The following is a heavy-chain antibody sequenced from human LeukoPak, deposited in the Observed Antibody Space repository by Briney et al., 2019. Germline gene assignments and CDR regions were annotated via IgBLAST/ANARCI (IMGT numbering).Heavy chain of an antibody. V-gene: IGHV3-74*01. CDR3: VRDGRNWG. D-gene: IGHD7-27*01. CDR1: GFTFRSYW. J-gene: IGHJ4*02. Sequence: GGSLRLSCAASGFTFRSYWMHWVRQVPGKGLVWVSRISGDGSNTNYADSVKGRFTISRDNAENTLYLQMNTLRAEDTAVYYCVRDGRNWGWGQGTLVTVSS. CDR2: ISGDGSNT.